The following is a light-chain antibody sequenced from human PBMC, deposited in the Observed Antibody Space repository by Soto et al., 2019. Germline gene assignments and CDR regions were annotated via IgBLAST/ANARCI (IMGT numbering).Light chain of an antibody. CDR2: GAS. Sequence: VLTQSPATLSVSPGERATLSCRASQSVATNVAWYQQRPGQAPRLLIYGASKRAIGLPARFSGSGSGTEFTLTITSLQSEDFAVYYCQQYNNWPQTFGQGTKVEIK. J-gene: IGKJ1*01. CDR3: QQYNNWPQT. CDR1: QSVATN. V-gene: IGKV3-15*01.